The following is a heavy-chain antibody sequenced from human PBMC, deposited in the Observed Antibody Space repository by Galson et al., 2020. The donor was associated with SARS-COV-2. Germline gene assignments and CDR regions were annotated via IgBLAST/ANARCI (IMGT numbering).Heavy chain of an antibody. V-gene: IGHV4-59*01. Sequence: ETSENLSLTCTVSGASISSYYWNWMRQPPGKGLEWLGYIYNSGSSRSTNYNSSLKSRVTISLDTSKNQFSLELSSVTAADTAVYYCARRFYGDNWYFDLWGRGTLVTVSS. J-gene: IGHJ2*01. CDR2: IYNSGSSRST. CDR1: GASISSYY. D-gene: IGHD4-17*01. CDR3: ARRFYGDNWYFDL.